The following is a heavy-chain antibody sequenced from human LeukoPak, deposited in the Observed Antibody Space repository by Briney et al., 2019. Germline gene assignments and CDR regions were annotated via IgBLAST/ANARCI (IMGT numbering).Heavy chain of an antibody. CDR2: ISGRGRST. CDR1: GFTFSSYA. CDR3: AKGGPTHYFDY. Sequence: GGSLRLSCAASGFTFSSYAMSWVRRAPGRGLEWVSTISGRGRSTYYADSVEGRFTISRDNSKNTLYLQMNSLRADDTAVFYCAKGGPTHYFDYWGQGTLVTVSS. J-gene: IGHJ4*02. V-gene: IGHV3-23*01.